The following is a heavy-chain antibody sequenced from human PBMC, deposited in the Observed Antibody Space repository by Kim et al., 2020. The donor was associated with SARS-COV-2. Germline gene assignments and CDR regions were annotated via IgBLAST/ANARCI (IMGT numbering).Heavy chain of an antibody. CDR1: GFTFSSYA. J-gene: IGHJ4*02. V-gene: IGHV3-23*01. Sequence: GGSLRLSCAASGFTFSSYAMSWVHQAPGKGLEWVSAISGSGGSTYYADSVKGRFTISRDNSKNTLYLQMNSLRAEDTAVYYCAKDGLNFEYSSSPDYWGQGTLVTVSS. CDR3: AKDGLNFEYSSSPDY. D-gene: IGHD6-6*01. CDR2: ISGSGGST.